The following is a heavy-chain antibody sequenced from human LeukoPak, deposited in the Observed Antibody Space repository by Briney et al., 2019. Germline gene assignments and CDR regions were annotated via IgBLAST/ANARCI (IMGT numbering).Heavy chain of an antibody. D-gene: IGHD6-6*01. J-gene: IGHJ4*02. Sequence: PGGSRRLSCAASGFTFTNYWMTWVRQAPGKGLEWVANINQDGSGKYYADSVKGRFTISRDNAKNSLYLQINSLGAEDTAVYYCARIGYSSSSNDYWGQGTLVTVSS. CDR1: GFTFTNYW. CDR2: INQDGSGK. CDR3: ARIGYSSSSNDY. V-gene: IGHV3-7*01.